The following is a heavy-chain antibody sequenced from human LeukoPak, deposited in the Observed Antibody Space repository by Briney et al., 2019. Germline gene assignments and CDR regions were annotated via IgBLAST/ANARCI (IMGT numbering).Heavy chain of an antibody. Sequence: ASVKVSCKASGGTFSSYAISWVRQAPGQGLEWMGRIIPILGIANYAQKFQGRVTNTADKSTSTAYMELSSLRSEDTAVYYCARDTLILGIAVAGPGDYWGQGTLVTVSS. J-gene: IGHJ4*02. CDR3: ARDTLILGIAVAGPGDY. D-gene: IGHD6-19*01. V-gene: IGHV1-69*04. CDR1: GGTFSSYA. CDR2: IIPILGIA.